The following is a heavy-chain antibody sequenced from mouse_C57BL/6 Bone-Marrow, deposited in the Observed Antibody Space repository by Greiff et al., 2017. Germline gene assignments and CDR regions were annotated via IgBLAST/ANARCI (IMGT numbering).Heavy chain of an antibody. V-gene: IGHV2-2*01. CDR2: LWSGGST. Sequence: VKLMESGPGLVQPSQSLSITCTVSGFSLTSYGVHWVRQSPGKGLEWLGVLWSGGSTDYTAAFISRLSLSTDNSKSQVFFKMNSLQAYDTAIYYGARTGSAGYYAMDYWGQGTSVTVSS. J-gene: IGHJ4*01. CDR1: GFSLTSYG. CDR3: ARTGSAGYYAMDY.